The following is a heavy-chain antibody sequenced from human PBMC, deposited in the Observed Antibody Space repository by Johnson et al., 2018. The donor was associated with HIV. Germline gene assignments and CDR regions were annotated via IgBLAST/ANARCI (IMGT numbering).Heavy chain of an antibody. CDR3: ASRYTVDAFDI. D-gene: IGHD1-1*01. CDR2: TRNKANSYTT. J-gene: IGHJ3*02. V-gene: IGHV3-72*01. CDR1: GFTFSDHY. Sequence: VQLVESGGGLVQPGGSLRLSCAASGFTFSDHYMDWVRQAPGKGLEWVGRTRNKANSYTTEYAASVKGRFTILRDDSKNSLYLQMNSLKTEDTAVYYCASRYTVDAFDIWGQGTMVTVSS.